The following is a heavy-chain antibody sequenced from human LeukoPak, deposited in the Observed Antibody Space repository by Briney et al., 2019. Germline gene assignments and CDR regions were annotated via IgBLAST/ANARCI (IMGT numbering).Heavy chain of an antibody. CDR3: ARDGSGWYLGDAFDI. Sequence: GGSLRLSCAASGFTFSSYAMHWVRQAPGKGLEWVSYISSSGSTIYYADSVKGRFTISRDNAKNSLYLQMNSLRAEDTAVYYCARDGSGWYLGDAFDIWGQGTMVTVSS. D-gene: IGHD6-19*01. V-gene: IGHV3-48*04. CDR2: ISSSGSTI. CDR1: GFTFSSYA. J-gene: IGHJ3*02.